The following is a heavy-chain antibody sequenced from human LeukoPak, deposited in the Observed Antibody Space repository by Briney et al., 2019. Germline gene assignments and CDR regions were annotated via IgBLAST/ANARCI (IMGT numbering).Heavy chain of an antibody. CDR2: IGAGFDT. Sequence: GGSLRLSCAASGFTFSTYDFHWVRQVTGKGLQRVSAIGAGFDTYYQDSVKGRFTISRDNAKNSLYLQMNSQRAEDTAVYYCAREAGRKGSDYWGQGTLVTVSS. J-gene: IGHJ4*02. D-gene: IGHD6-13*01. CDR1: GFTFSTYD. CDR3: AREAGRKGSDY. V-gene: IGHV3-13*01.